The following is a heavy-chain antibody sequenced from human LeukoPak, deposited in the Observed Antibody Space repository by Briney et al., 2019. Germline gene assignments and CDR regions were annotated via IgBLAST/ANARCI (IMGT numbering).Heavy chain of an antibody. J-gene: IGHJ4*02. V-gene: IGHV4-39*07. Sequence: PSETLSLTCTVSGGSISSSSYYWGWIRQPPGKGLEWIGSIYYSGSTYYNPSLKSRVTISVDTSKNQFSLKLSSVTAADTAVYYCARDCSSTSCYSQRRRGFDYWGQGTLVTVSS. D-gene: IGHD2-2*02. CDR2: IYYSGST. CDR3: ARDCSSTSCYSQRRRGFDY. CDR1: GGSISSSSYY.